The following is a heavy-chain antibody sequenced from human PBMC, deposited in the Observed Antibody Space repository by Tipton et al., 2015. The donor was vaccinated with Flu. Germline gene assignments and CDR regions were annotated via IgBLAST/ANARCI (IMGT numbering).Heavy chain of an antibody. D-gene: IGHD3-3*02. CDR1: GYRFNSYA. CDR3: ARIGAIFGEVTARRRGDLDY. J-gene: IGHJ4*02. Sequence: QSGPEVKKPGASVRVSCKASGYRFNSYAISWMRQAPGQGLEWMGWISPYNDDIKFAQNFQGRITMTTDTSTDTGHMELRGLRSDDTAVYYCARIGAIFGEVTARRRGDLDYWGQGTLVSVSS. V-gene: IGHV1-18*01. CDR2: ISPYNDDI.